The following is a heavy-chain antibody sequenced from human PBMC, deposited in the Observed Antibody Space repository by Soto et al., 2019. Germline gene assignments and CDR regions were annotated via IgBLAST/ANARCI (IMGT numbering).Heavy chain of an antibody. D-gene: IGHD2-2*01. CDR1: GGSFSGYY. Sequence: SETLSLTCAVYGGSFSGYYWSWIRQPPGKGMEWIGEINHSGSTNYSRSLKSRVTISVDKSKNQFSLKLSSVTAADTAVYYCARGRGCSSTSWYWGYYYFGMDVWGQGTTVTVSS. V-gene: IGHV4-34*01. CDR3: ARGRGCSSTSWYWGYYYFGMDV. CDR2: INHSGST. J-gene: IGHJ6*02.